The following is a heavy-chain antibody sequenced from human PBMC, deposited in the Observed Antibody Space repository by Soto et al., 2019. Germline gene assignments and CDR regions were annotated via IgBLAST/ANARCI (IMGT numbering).Heavy chain of an antibody. V-gene: IGHV1-46*01. J-gene: IGHJ6*02. Sequence: GTSMKGSCEACGDSFTSYQMHWVRQAPRQRLEWMGKINPSGGSTSYAQKFQGRVTMTRDTSTSTVYMELSSLRSEDTAVYYCARDQDIVVVVAATPDPYYYYYGMDVWGQGTTVTVSS. CDR3: ARDQDIVVVVAATPDPYYYYYGMDV. D-gene: IGHD2-15*01. CDR1: GDSFTSYQ. CDR2: INPSGGST.